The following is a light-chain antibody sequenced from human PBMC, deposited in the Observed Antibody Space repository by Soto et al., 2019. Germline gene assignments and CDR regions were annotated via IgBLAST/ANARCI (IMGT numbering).Light chain of an antibody. CDR3: QQRTDWPL. V-gene: IGKV3-11*01. Sequence: EIVFTQSPATRSRSPGERATLSCRASQSVSNYLAWYQHKPGQAPRLLIYDASNRATGIPARFSGSGSGTDFTLTISSLEPEDFAVYYCQQRTDWPLFGPGTKVDIK. J-gene: IGKJ3*01. CDR1: QSVSNY. CDR2: DAS.